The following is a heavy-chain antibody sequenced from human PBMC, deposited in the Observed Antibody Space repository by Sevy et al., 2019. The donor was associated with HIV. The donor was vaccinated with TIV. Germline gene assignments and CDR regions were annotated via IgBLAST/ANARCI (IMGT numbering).Heavy chain of an antibody. D-gene: IGHD6-13*01. V-gene: IGHV3-7*01. Sequence: GGSLRLSCVASGFTLNNYWMHWVRQAPGKGLEWVANINQDGCVTYYVDSVRGRFTISRDNGRNLVFLQMNSLRVDDTALYFCVRAIAKDGSFWGQGTLVTVSS. CDR2: INQDGCVT. CDR3: VRAIAKDGSF. CDR1: GFTLNNYW. J-gene: IGHJ4*02.